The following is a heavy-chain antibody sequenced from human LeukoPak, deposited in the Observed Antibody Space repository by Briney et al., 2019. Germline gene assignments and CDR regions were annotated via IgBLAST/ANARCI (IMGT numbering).Heavy chain of an antibody. CDR2: IWYDGSNK. CDR1: GFTFSSYG. Sequence: GGSLRLSCAASGFTFSSYGMHWVRQAPGKGLKWVAVIWYDGSNKYYADSVKGRFTISRDNSKNTLYLQMNSLRAEDTAVYYCARSTTYYYDSSGYSDFDYWGQGTLVTVSS. D-gene: IGHD3-22*01. J-gene: IGHJ4*02. CDR3: ARSTTYYYDSSGYSDFDY. V-gene: IGHV3-33*01.